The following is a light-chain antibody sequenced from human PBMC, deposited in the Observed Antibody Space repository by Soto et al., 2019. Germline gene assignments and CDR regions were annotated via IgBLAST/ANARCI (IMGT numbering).Light chain of an antibody. CDR2: AAS. V-gene: IGKV1-9*01. Sequence: DIQLTQSPSFLSTSLGDRVTITCRASQGISRYLAWYQQKTVRAPKLLIYAASTLQSGVPSRFSGSESGTEFTLTISGLQPEDSASYYCQQLNSYPRTFGLGTKVEIK. CDR3: QQLNSYPRT. J-gene: IGKJ1*01. CDR1: QGISRY.